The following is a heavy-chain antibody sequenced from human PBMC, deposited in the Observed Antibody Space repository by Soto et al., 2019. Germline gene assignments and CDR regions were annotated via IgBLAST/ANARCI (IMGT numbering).Heavy chain of an antibody. D-gene: IGHD3-10*01. V-gene: IGHV3-74*01. Sequence: EAQLVQSGGGLVQPGGSMRLSCAASGFSFSNYWMHWVRQAPGKGLVWVSGIKFDGSRTTYADSVKGRFTNSRDNARNTLYLQMNCLSAEDTAMYYCARDEGDAMIRGYDSWGQGTLVTVSS. CDR3: ARDEGDAMIRGYDS. CDR2: IKFDGSRT. CDR1: GFSFSNYW. J-gene: IGHJ4*02.